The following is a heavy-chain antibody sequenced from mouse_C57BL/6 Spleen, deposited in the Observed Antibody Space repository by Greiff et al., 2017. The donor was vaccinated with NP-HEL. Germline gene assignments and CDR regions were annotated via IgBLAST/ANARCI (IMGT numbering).Heavy chain of an antibody. CDR1: GYTFTDYY. V-gene: IGHV1-76*01. CDR2: IYPGSGIT. Sequence: VQLQQSGAELVRPGASVKLSCKASGYTFTDYYINWVKQRPGQGLEWIARIYPGSGITYYNEKFKGKATLTAEKSSITAYMQLISLTSEDSAVYFCSISHGYYAMDYWCQGTSVTVSS. CDR3: SISHGYYAMDY. J-gene: IGHJ4*01.